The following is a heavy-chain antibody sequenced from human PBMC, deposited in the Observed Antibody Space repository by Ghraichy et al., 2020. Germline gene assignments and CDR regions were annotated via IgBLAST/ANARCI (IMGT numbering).Heavy chain of an antibody. J-gene: IGHJ4*02. V-gene: IGHV1-69*13. CDR3: ATRPNPDCSGGSCYSYRYDY. CDR1: GGTFSSYA. CDR2: IIPIFGTA. D-gene: IGHD2-15*01. Sequence: SVKVPCKASGGTFSSYAISWVRQAPGQGLEWMGGIIPIFGTANYAQKFQGRVTITADESTSTAYMELSSLRSEDTAVYYCATRPNPDCSGGSCYSYRYDYWGQGTLVTVSS.